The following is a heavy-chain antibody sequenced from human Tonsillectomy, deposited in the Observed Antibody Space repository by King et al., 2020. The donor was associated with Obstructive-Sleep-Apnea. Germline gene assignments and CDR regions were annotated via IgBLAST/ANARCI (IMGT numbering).Heavy chain of an antibody. CDR2: ISSDGSSV. Sequence: VQLVESGGGLVKPGGSLRLSCAASGFTFSDYYMNWIRQAPGKGLEWVSYISSDGSSVYYADSFKGRFTISRDNAKNSLQLQMNSLRAEDTAVYYCARDYYASGSYGWFDPWGQGILVTVSS. CDR1: GFTFSDYY. V-gene: IGHV3-11*01. CDR3: ARDYYASGSYGWFDP. J-gene: IGHJ5*02. D-gene: IGHD3-10*01.